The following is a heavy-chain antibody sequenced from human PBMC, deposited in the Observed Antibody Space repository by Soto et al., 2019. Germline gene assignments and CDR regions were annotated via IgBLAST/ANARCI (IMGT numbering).Heavy chain of an antibody. D-gene: IGHD6-19*01. V-gene: IGHV2-5*02. Sequence: QITLKESGPTLVKPTQTLTLTCTFSGFSLSTNGVGVGWIRQPPGKALEWLAIIYWDDDKRYSPSLKSRLTITKDTSKNHVVLRMTNMDPVDTATYYCAHPQVTYTNGWYYAFDIWGQGTMVTVSS. J-gene: IGHJ3*02. CDR2: IYWDDDK. CDR3: AHPQVTYTNGWYYAFDI. CDR1: GFSLSTNGVG.